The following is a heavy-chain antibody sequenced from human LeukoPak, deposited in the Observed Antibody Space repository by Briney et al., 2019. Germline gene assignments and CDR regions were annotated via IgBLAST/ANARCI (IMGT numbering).Heavy chain of an antibody. J-gene: IGHJ4*02. V-gene: IGHV3-30*18. CDR2: ISYDGSNK. CDR3: AKEGSGYSYGYFDY. D-gene: IGHD5-18*01. CDR1: GFTFSSYG. Sequence: GGSLRLSCAASGFTFSSYGMHWVRQAPGKGLEWVAVISYDGSNKYYADSVKGRFTISRDNSKNTLYLQMNSLRAEDTAVYYCAKEGSGYSYGYFDYWGQGTLVTVSS.